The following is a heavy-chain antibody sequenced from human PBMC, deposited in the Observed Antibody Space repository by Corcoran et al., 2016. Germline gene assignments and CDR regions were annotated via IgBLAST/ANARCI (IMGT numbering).Heavy chain of an antibody. V-gene: IGHV1-8*01. Sequence: QVQLVQSGAEVKKPGASVKVSCKASGYTFTSYDINWVRQATGQGLEWMGWMNPNSGNTGYAQKFQGRVTMTRNTSISTAYMELSSLRSEETAVYYCASITMVRGVLLDACDIWGQGTMVTVSS. J-gene: IGHJ3*02. D-gene: IGHD3-10*01. CDR1: GYTFTSYD. CDR3: ASITMVRGVLLDACDI. CDR2: MNPNSGNT.